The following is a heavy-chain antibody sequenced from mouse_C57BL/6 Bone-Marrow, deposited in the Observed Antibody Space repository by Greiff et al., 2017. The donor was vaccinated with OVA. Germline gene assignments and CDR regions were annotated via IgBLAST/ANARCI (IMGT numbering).Heavy chain of an antibody. CDR1: GYTFTSYW. V-gene: IGHV1-61*01. J-gene: IGHJ2*01. CDR3: ASGDYSDY. CDR2: IYPSDSET. Sequence: VQLQQSGAELVRPGSSVKPSCKASGYTFTSYWMDWVKQRPGQGLEWIGNIYPSDSETHYNQKFKDKATLTVDKSSSTAYMQLSSLTSEDSAVYYCASGDYSDYWGQGTTLTVSS.